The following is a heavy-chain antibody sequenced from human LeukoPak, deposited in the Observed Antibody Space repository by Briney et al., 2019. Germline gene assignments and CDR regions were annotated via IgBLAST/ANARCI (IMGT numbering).Heavy chain of an antibody. V-gene: IGHV3-7*01. CDR3: ARDLGHTGYDLYDY. CDR2: MKQDGSEK. Sequence: GGSLRLSCAVSGINFRGYWMAWVRQAPGKGREWVANMKQDGSEKYYVDSVKGRFTISRDNAKNSLYLEMNSLRVEDTAVYYCARDLGHTGYDLYDYWGQGTLVTVSS. CDR1: GINFRGYW. D-gene: IGHD5-12*01. J-gene: IGHJ4*02.